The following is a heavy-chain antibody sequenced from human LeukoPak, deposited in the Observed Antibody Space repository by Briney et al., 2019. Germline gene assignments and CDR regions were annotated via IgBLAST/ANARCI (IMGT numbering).Heavy chain of an antibody. Sequence: GGSLRLSCAASGFTFSSYEMNWVRQAPGKGLEWVSYINSGGSTSYYADSVKGRFTISRDNAKNSLYLQMNSLRAEDTAVYYCARIHNLGILAHFDYWGQGTLVTVSS. V-gene: IGHV3-48*03. J-gene: IGHJ4*02. CDR3: ARIHNLGILAHFDY. CDR1: GFTFSSYE. CDR2: INSGGSTS. D-gene: IGHD1-1*01.